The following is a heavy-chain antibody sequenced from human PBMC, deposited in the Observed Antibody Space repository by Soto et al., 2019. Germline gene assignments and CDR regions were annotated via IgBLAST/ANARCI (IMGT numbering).Heavy chain of an antibody. CDR1: GFTFSSYA. J-gene: IGHJ4*02. D-gene: IGHD7-27*01. CDR3: AKDNSPGWGAIYYSDY. CDR2: ISGSGGST. Sequence: EVQLLESGGGLVQPGGSLRLSCAASGFTFSSYAMSWVRQAPGKGLEWVSAISGSGGSTYYAASVKGRFTISRDNSKNTLYLQMNSVRAEDTAVYYWAKDNSPGWGAIYYSDYWGQGTLVPVYS. V-gene: IGHV3-23*01.